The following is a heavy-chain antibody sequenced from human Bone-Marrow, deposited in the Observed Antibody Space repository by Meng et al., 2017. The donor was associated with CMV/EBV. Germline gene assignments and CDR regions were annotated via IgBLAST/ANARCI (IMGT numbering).Heavy chain of an antibody. CDR3: ARGPPRYIWGTYGMDV. CDR1: GGPFSGYY. CDR2: INHSGST. D-gene: IGHD3-16*01. Sequence: SETLSLTCAVYGGPFSGYYWSWIRQPPGKGLEWIGEINHSGSTNYNPSLKSRVIISADTSMNQFSLKLSSVTAADTAVYYCARGPPRYIWGTYGMDVWGQGTTVTVSS. J-gene: IGHJ6*02. V-gene: IGHV4-34*01.